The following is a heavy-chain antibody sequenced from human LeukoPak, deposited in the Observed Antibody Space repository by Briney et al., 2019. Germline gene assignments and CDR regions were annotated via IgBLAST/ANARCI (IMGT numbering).Heavy chain of an antibody. CDR2: INHSGST. Sequence: SETLSLTCAVYGGSFSGYYWSWIRQPPGKGLEWIGEINHSGSTNYNPSLKSRVTISVDTSKNQFSLKLSSVTAADTAVYYCARGRYVLRFLEWLPRNRMDVWGKGTRVTVSS. J-gene: IGHJ6*04. CDR3: ARGRYVLRFLEWLPRNRMDV. D-gene: IGHD3-3*01. CDR1: GGSFSGYY. V-gene: IGHV4-34*01.